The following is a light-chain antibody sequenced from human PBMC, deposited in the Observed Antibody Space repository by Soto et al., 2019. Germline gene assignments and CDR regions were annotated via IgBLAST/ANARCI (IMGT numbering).Light chain of an antibody. J-gene: IGKJ4*01. CDR1: QSVTSN. CDR2: GAF. V-gene: IGKV3-15*01. CDR3: QQYNNWPLT. Sequence: EIVMTQSPVTLSVSPGERATLSCRASQSVTSNLGWYQHKPGQAPGLLIYGAFTRATGIPARFSGSGSGTEFTLPISSLQSEDFAVYYCQQYNNWPLTFGGGTKVEIK.